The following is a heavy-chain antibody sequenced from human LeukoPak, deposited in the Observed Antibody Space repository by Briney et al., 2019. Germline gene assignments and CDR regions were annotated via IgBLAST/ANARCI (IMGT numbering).Heavy chain of an antibody. Sequence: GGSLRLSCAASGFTVSSNYVSWVRQAPGKGLEWVSVIYSGGSTYYADSVKGRFTISRDNSKNTLYLQMNSLRAEDTAVYYCARDQYSSSWYVFTGMDVWGQGTTVTVSS. CDR3: ARDQYSSSWYVFTGMDV. J-gene: IGHJ6*02. D-gene: IGHD6-13*01. CDR2: IYSGGST. V-gene: IGHV3-53*01. CDR1: GFTVSSNY.